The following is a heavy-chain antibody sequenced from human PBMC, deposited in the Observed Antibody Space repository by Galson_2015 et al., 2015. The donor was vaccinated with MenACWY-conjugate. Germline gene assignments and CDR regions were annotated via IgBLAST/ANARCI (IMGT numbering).Heavy chain of an antibody. D-gene: IGHD1-14*01. CDR2: ISPGSGII. CDR1: GITFSHCG. CDR3: AGGRNPTVKSMYLDY. J-gene: IGHJ4*02. V-gene: IGHV3-48*02. Sequence: SLRLSCAASGITFSHCGMNWVRQAPGKGLEWISYISPGSGIIYYADSAKGRFTISRDDAKNSLFLQISSLRDEDTAVYYCAGGRNPTVKSMYLDYWGQGTLVTVSS.